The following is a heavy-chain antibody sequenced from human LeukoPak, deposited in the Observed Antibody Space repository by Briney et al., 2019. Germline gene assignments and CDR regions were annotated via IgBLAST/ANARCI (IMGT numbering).Heavy chain of an antibody. Sequence: PSETLSLTCSVSSYSINSNYYWGWIRPSPGKGLEWIGSIYHSGSTNYNPSLKSRVTISVDKSKNQFSLKLSSVTAADTAVYYCARVITGKDDAFDIWGQGTMVTVSS. CDR3: ARVITGKDDAFDI. D-gene: IGHD1-20*01. V-gene: IGHV4-38-2*02. CDR2: IYHSGST. CDR1: SYSINSNYY. J-gene: IGHJ3*02.